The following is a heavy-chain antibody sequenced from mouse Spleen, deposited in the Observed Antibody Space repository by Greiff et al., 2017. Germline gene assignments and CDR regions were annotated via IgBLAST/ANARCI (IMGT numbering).Heavy chain of an antibody. CDR3: TRGRTGDAMDY. J-gene: IGHJ4*01. CDR1: GFTFSSYA. V-gene: IGHV5-9-1*02. CDR2: ISSGGDYI. D-gene: IGHD4-1*01. Sequence: EVQRVESGEGLVKPGGSLKLSCAASGFTFSSYAMSWVRQTPEKRLEWVAYISSGGDYIYYADTVKGRFTISRDNARNTLYLQMSSLKSEDTAMYYCTRGRTGDAMDYWGQGTSVTVSS.